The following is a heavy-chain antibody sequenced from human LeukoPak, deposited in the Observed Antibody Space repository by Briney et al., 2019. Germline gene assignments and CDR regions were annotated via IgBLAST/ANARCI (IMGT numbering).Heavy chain of an antibody. D-gene: IGHD3-9*01. CDR2: ITSGSGAT. J-gene: IGHJ3*02. Sequence: GGSLRLSCEASGFTFSAYAMTWVRQAPGKGLEWVSYITSGSGATYYADSVKGRFTISRDNAKNSLYLQMNSLRAEDTAVYYCARDRFDGSRDQSDASDIWGQGTMVTVSS. V-gene: IGHV3-48*04. CDR3: ARDRFDGSRDQSDASDI. CDR1: GFTFSAYA.